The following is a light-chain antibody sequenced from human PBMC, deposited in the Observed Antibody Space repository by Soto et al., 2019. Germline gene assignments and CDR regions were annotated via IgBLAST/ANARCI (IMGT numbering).Light chain of an antibody. J-gene: IGLJ1*01. Sequence: QSVLTQPPSLSAAPGQTVSISCSGSSSNVGINDVSWYQHVPGTAPRLLIYDSYKRPSGIPDRFSGSKSGTSATLGITGLQAEDEADYYCLSFDTILSDYVFGTGTKLTVL. CDR3: LSFDTILSDYV. CDR2: DSY. CDR1: SSNVGIND. V-gene: IGLV1-51*01.